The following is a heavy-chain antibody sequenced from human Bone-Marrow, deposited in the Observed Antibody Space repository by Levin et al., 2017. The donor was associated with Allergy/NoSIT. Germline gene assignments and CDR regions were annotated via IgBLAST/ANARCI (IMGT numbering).Heavy chain of an antibody. CDR2: INHSGST. CDR3: ARRKHYGSGSYSS. J-gene: IGHJ4*02. D-gene: IGHD3-10*01. CDR1: GGSFSGYY. Sequence: GSLRLSCAVYGGSFSGYYWSWIRQPPGKGLEWIGEINHSGSTNYNPSLKSRVTISVDTSKNQFSLKLSSVTAADTAVYYCARRKHYGSGSYSSWGQGTLVTVSS. V-gene: IGHV4-34*01.